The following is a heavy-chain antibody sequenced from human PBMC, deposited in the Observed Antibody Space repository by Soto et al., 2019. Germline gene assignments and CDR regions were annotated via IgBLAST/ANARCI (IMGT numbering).Heavy chain of an antibody. CDR2: IYHSGST. CDR3: ARGPPNTY. V-gene: IGHV4-30-2*01. CDR1: GGSICSGGYS. J-gene: IGHJ4*02. Sequence: SETLSLSCAVSGGSICSGGYSWSWIRQPPGKGLEWIGYIYHSGSTYYNPSLKSRVTISVDRSKSQFSLKLSSVTAADTAVYYCARGPPNTYWGQGTLVTVSS. D-gene: IGHD2-8*01.